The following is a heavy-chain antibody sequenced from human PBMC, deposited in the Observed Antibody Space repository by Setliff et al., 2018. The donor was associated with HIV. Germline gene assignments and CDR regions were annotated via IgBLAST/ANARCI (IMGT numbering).Heavy chain of an antibody. CDR2: IYVGGSV. Sequence: TLSLTCTVSGGSMNSDSYSWTWLRQPAGKGPELIGHIYVGGSVIYNPSLASRVTISVVPSKNQFSLDLSSVTAADTAKYYCARAKTIGVSAVFFDPWGQGRPVTVSS. CDR1: GGSMNSDSYS. CDR3: ARAKTIGVSAVFFDP. J-gene: IGHJ5*02. D-gene: IGHD3-3*01. V-gene: IGHV4-61*09.